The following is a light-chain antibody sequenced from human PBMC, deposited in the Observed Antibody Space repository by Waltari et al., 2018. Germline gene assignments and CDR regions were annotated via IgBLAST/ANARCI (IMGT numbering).Light chain of an antibody. CDR1: SRDVGGDRY. Sequence: QSALTQPPSASGSPGESVTISCTGTSRDVGGDRYVSWFQQHPGKAPKLMIYEVKRRPSGVPDRFAGSKSVNTASLTVSELQTEDEADYYCSSYAGNNTVVFGGGTRLTVL. CDR3: SSYAGNNTVV. CDR2: EVK. V-gene: IGLV2-8*01. J-gene: IGLJ2*01.